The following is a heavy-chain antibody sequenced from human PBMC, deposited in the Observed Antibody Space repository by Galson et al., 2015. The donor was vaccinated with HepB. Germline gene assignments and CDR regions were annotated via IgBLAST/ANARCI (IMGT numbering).Heavy chain of an antibody. CDR3: ARVRTNYDMDV. V-gene: IGHV3-74*01. CDR1: GFTFRNYW. CDR2: INSDGSTT. J-gene: IGHJ6*02. Sequence: SLRLSCATSGFTFRNYWMQWVRQAPGKGLVWVSHINSDGSTTNYVDSVKGRFTISRDNAKNTLYLQMSSLSAEDTSVYYYARVRTNYDMDVWGQGTTVTVSS. D-gene: IGHD2-2*01.